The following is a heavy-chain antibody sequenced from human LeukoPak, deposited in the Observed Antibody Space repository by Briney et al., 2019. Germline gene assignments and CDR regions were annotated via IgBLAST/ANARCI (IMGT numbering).Heavy chain of an antibody. J-gene: IGHJ6*03. V-gene: IGHV3-23*01. D-gene: IGHD3-22*01. Sequence: EGSLRLSCAASGFSFSSFAMSWVRQAPGKGLEWVSAISGSGGSTYYADSVKGRFTISRDNSKNTLYLQMNSLRAEDTAVYYCAKGGGGYSYLGEYYYYMDVWGKGTTVTVSS. CDR1: GFSFSSFA. CDR2: ISGSGGST. CDR3: AKGGGGYSYLGEYYYYMDV.